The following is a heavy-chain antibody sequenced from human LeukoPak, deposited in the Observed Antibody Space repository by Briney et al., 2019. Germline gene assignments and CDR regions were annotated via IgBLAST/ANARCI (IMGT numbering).Heavy chain of an antibody. Sequence: SETLSLTCAVYGGSFSGYYWSWIRQPPGKGLEWIGEINHSGSTNYNPSLKSRVTISVDSSKNQFSLKLSSVTAADTAVYYCARARVFAAAPGAYYFDYWGQGTLVTVSS. D-gene: IGHD6-13*01. CDR2: INHSGST. CDR1: GGSFSGYY. V-gene: IGHV4-34*01. J-gene: IGHJ4*02. CDR3: ARARVFAAAPGAYYFDY.